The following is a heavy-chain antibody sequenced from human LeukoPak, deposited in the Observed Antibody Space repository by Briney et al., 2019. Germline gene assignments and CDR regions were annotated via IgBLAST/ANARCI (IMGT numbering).Heavy chain of an antibody. V-gene: IGHV1-69*04. CDR1: GGTFSSYA. D-gene: IGHD6-13*01. CDR3: ASSSIAAAANFDY. Sequence: GASVKVSCKASGGTFSSYAISWVRQAPGQGLEWMGRIIPILGIANYAQKFQGRVTITADKSTSTAYMELSSLRSEDTAVYYCASSSIAAAANFDYWGQGTLVTVSS. CDR2: IIPILGIA. J-gene: IGHJ4*02.